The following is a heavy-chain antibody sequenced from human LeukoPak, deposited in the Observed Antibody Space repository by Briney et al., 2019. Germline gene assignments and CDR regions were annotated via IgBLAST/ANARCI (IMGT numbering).Heavy chain of an antibody. CDR2: IIPIFGTA. Sequence: SVKVSCKASGGTFSSYAISWVRQAPGQGLEWMGGIIPIFGTANYAQKFQGRVTITADASTTTAYMELSSLRSEDTAVYYCASGPFLTFDHTPEGYYHYFMDVWGTGTTV. CDR3: ASGPFLTFDHTPEGYYHYFMDV. D-gene: IGHD1-14*01. J-gene: IGHJ6*03. V-gene: IGHV1-69*13. CDR1: GGTFSSYA.